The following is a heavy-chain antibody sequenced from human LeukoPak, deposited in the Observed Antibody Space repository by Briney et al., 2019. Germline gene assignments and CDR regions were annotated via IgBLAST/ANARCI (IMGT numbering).Heavy chain of an antibody. V-gene: IGHV3-21*05. D-gene: IGHD3-9*01. CDR1: GFTFSSYS. J-gene: IGHJ5*02. CDR2: ISSSSSYI. Sequence: GGSLRLSCAASGFTFSSYSINWVRQAPGKGLEGVSYISSSSSYIYHADSVKGRFTISRDNAKNSLYLQMNSLRAEDTAVYYCARRCYDILTGYYGNWFDPWGQGTLVTVSS. CDR3: ARRCYDILTGYYGNWFDP.